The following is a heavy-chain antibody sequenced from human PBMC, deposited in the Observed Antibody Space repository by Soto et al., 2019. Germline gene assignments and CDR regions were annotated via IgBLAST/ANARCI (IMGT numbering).Heavy chain of an antibody. V-gene: IGHV3-7*01. Sequence: GGSLRLSCAGSGLTFSSYWMTWVRRAQGKGLEWVANIKQDGSERNYLDSVKGRFTISRDNAENSLSLQMNSLRAEDTAVYLCARGYCDSSSCFANWFDLWGQGALVTVSS. CDR3: ARGYCDSSSCFANWFDL. CDR2: IKQDGSER. D-gene: IGHD3-22*01. J-gene: IGHJ5*02. CDR1: GLTFSSYW.